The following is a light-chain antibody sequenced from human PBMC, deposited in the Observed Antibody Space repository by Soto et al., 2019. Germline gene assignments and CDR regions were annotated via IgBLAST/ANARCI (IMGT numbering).Light chain of an antibody. CDR1: QSVSSGH. CDR2: GVS. J-gene: IGKJ1*01. CDR3: QQYGSSPWT. Sequence: ENVLTPSPGTLSLSPGGRATLSCRASQSVSSGHLAWYKHQPGQAPRLLNYGVSSRATGIPDRFSGSGSGTDFALTSRRLEPEDFAEYDGQQYGSSPWTGGQGTKVEI. V-gene: IGKV3-20*01.